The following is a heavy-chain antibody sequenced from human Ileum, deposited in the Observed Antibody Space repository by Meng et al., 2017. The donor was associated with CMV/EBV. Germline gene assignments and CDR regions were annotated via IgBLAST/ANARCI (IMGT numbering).Heavy chain of an antibody. CDR3: GRHDDFWTGYNDY. J-gene: IGHJ4*02. Sequence: SGGSVRSSTFYWIWIRQPPGKGLEWIGSINYSGSTNYNASLKGRITISVDTSKNQFSLKLSSVTAADTAMYYCGRHDDFWTGYNDYWGQGTLVTVSS. V-gene: IGHV4-61*01. CDR1: GGSVRSSTFY. CDR2: INYSGST. D-gene: IGHD3/OR15-3a*01.